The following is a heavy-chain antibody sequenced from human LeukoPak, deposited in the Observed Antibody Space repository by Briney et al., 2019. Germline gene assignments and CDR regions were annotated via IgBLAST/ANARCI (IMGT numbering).Heavy chain of an antibody. CDR1: GYSFTSYW. CDR2: IYPGDSDT. D-gene: IGHD5-18*01. Sequence: KLGESLKISCKGSGYSFTSYWIGWVRQMPGKGLEWMGIIYPGDSDTRYSPSFQGQVTISADKSISTAYLQWSSLKASNTAMYYCARGCSTIQLWLTDENWFDPWGQGTLVTVSS. CDR3: ARGCSTIQLWLTDENWFDP. J-gene: IGHJ5*02. V-gene: IGHV5-51*01.